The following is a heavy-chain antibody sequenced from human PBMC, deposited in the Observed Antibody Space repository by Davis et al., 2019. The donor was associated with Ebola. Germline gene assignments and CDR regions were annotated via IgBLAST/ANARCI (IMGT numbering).Heavy chain of an antibody. CDR1: GLTVTDNF. D-gene: IGHD4-17*01. J-gene: IGHJ6*02. CDR3: ARDSGGSGDYVYGMDV. CDR2: LYIGDTT. Sequence: PGGSLRLSCAASGLTVTDNFMSWVRQTPEKGLEWVSTLYIGDTTQYTDAVKGRFTISRDTSKNTLYLQMNSLRAEDTAVYYCARDSGGSGDYVYGMDVWGQGTTVTVSS. V-gene: IGHV3-53*01.